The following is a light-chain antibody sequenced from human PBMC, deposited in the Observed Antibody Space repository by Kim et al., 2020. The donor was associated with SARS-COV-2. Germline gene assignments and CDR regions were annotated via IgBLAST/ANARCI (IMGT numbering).Light chain of an antibody. CDR3: QQYGSSPPDT. J-gene: IGKJ2*01. V-gene: IGKV3-20*01. CDR2: GAS. CDR1: QSVTNRY. Sequence: EIVLTQSPGTLSLSPGERAILTCRASQSVTNRYLAWYQQKPGQAPRLLIHGASSRATGIPDRFSGSGSGTDFTLTISRQEPEDFAVYYCQQYGSSPPDTFGQGTKLEIK.